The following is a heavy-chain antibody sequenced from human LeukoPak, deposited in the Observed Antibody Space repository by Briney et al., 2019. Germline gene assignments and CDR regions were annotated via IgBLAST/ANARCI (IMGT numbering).Heavy chain of an antibody. CDR3: ARLTLWYCDSSGPIDY. D-gene: IGHD3-22*01. CDR2: IYHSGST. CDR1: GYSISSGYY. J-gene: IGHJ4*02. Sequence: SETLSLTCTVSGYSISSGYYWGWIRQPPGKGLEWIGSIYHSGSTYYNPSLKSRVTISVDTSKNQFSLKLSSVTAADTAVYYCARLTLWYCDSSGPIDYWGQGTLVTVSS. V-gene: IGHV4-38-2*02.